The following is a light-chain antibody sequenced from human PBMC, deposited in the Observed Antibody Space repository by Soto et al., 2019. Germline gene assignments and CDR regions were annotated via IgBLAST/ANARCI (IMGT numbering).Light chain of an antibody. CDR1: QGISSA. CDR3: QQFNNYPLT. J-gene: IGKJ4*01. V-gene: IGKV1D-13*01. CDR2: DVS. Sequence: AIQLTQSASSLSASVGDRVTITCRASQGISSALAWYQQKPGKAPNLLIYDVSSLESGVPSRFSGSGSGTDFTLTISSLQPEDFATYFCQQFNNYPLTFGGGTKVDIK.